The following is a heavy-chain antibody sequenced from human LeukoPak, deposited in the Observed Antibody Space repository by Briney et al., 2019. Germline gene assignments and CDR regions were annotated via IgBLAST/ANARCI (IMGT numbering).Heavy chain of an antibody. D-gene: IGHD3-3*01. Sequence: SETLSLTCAVSGYSISSGYYWGWIRQPPGKGLEWIGSIFHSGSTYYNPSLKSRVTISVDTSKNQFSLKLSSVTAADTAMYYCARHVKGAIFGVILPYYFDYWGQGTLVTVSS. CDR1: GYSISSGYY. J-gene: IGHJ4*02. CDR3: ARHVKGAIFGVILPYYFDY. V-gene: IGHV4-38-2*01. CDR2: IFHSGST.